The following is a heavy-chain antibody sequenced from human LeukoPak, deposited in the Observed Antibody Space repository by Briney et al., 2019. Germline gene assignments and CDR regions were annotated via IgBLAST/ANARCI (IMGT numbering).Heavy chain of an antibody. J-gene: IGHJ3*01. Sequence: GGSLRHSCEVSGFTFSNYWMMWVRQAPGKGLEWVASIDEDGSETNYVDSVTGRFTVSRDHAKNSLFLQMNSLRAEDTAVYYCVRYGRRANDQPFDVWGQGTMVTVSS. CDR3: VRYGRRANDQPFDV. V-gene: IGHV3-7*01. CDR2: IDEDGSET. D-gene: IGHD1-1*01. CDR1: GFTFSNYW.